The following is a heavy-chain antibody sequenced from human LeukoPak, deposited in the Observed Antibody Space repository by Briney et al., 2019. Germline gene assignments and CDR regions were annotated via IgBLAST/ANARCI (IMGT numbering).Heavy chain of an antibody. V-gene: IGHV3-23*01. CDR3: AKCRGSSWSDYFDY. J-gene: IGHJ4*02. D-gene: IGHD6-13*01. Sequence: PGASLRLSCAVSGFSLSRYAMSWVRKAPGKGLEWVSAISDSGGSTYYADSVNGRFTISRDNSRNTLYLQMNTLRAEDTAVYYCAKCRGSSWSDYFDYWGQGTLVTVSS. CDR1: GFSLSRYA. CDR2: ISDSGGST.